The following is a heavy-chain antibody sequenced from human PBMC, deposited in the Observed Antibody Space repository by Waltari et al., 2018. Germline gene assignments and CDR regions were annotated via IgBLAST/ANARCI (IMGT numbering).Heavy chain of an antibody. CDR2: IFHSGST. Sequence: QVQLQESGPGLVKPSETLSLTCTVSAYSISSGYFWGLLRQPPGRGLEWIATIFHSGSTYYKPFLKSRVTRAGDTSKNQFSLRLTSVTAADTAAYYCARGLDEGVTELDYWGQGTLVAVSS. CDR3: ARGLDEGVTELDY. D-gene: IGHD3-10*01. J-gene: IGHJ4*02. V-gene: IGHV4-38-2*02. CDR1: AYSISSGYF.